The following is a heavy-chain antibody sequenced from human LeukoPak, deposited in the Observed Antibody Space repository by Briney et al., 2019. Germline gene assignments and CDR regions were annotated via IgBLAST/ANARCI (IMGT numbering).Heavy chain of an antibody. Sequence: EASVKVSCKASGYTFTSYDINWVRQATGQGLEWMGWMNPNSGNTGYAQKFQGRVTMTRNTSISTAYTELSSLRSEDTAVYYCARGRVTMVRGVGGMDVWGQGTTVTVSS. CDR1: GYTFTSYD. CDR3: ARGRVTMVRGVGGMDV. CDR2: MNPNSGNT. D-gene: IGHD3-10*01. J-gene: IGHJ6*02. V-gene: IGHV1-8*01.